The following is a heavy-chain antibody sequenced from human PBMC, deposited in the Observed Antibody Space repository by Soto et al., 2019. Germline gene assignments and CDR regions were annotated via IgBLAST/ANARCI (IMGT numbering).Heavy chain of an antibody. CDR2: ISNDGSSQ. D-gene: IGHD2-15*01. J-gene: IGHJ6*03. Sequence: PGGSLRLSCAASGFTLSSYEMRWVRQAPGKGLEWVAVISNDGSSQYYADSVKGRFTISRDNSKNTLYLQMNSLRAEDTAVYSCAKSGFFSGGSCFLSFYYYMDVWGKGTPVPVSS. CDR3: AKSGFFSGGSCFLSFYYYMDV. CDR1: GFTLSSYE. V-gene: IGHV3-30*18.